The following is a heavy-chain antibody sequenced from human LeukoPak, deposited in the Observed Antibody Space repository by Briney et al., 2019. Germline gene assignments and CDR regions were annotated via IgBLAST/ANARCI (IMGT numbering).Heavy chain of an antibody. CDR3: TRESCSGNSCYLFDS. Sequence: GGSLRLSCAASGFTFSSYSLNGVRQAPGKGLEWVSSISSSSNYIYYADSVKGRFTISRDNAKNSLYLQMNSLRAEDTAVYYCTRESCSGNSCYLFDSWGQGTLVTVSS. CDR1: GFTFSSYS. J-gene: IGHJ4*02. CDR2: ISSSSNYI. V-gene: IGHV3-21*01. D-gene: IGHD2-15*01.